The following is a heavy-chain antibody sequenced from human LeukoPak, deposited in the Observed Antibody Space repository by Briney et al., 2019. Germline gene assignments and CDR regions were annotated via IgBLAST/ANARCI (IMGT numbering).Heavy chain of an antibody. Sequence: GGSLRLSCAASGFTFSIYWMSWFRQAPGKWLEWVAHIKKDGSEKNYVDSVKGRFTISRDNTKNSVYLQMNSLRGEDTGVYYCAMDSYGPDDYWGQGTLVTVSS. V-gene: IGHV3-7*04. CDR2: IKKDGSEK. CDR1: GFTFSIYW. J-gene: IGHJ4*02. D-gene: IGHD3-16*01. CDR3: AMDSYGPDDY.